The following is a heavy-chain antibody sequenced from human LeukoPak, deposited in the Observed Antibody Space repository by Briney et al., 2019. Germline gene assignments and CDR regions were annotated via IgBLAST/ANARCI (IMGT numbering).Heavy chain of an antibody. V-gene: IGHV3-21*01. CDR2: ISSGSSYI. J-gene: IGHJ6*03. Sequence: GGSLRLSCAASGFTFSSYEMNWVRQAPGKGLEWVSSISSGSSYIYYADSVKGRFTISRDNAKNSLYLQMNSLRAEDTAVYYCARDLGGSYYIGRYYYMDVWGKGTTVTASS. D-gene: IGHD1-26*01. CDR1: GFTFSSYE. CDR3: ARDLGGSYYIGRYYYMDV.